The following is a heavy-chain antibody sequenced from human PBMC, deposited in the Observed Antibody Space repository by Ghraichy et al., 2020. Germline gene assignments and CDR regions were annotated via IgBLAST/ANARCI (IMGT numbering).Heavy chain of an antibody. CDR2: ISGSGGST. V-gene: IGHV3-23*01. J-gene: IGHJ6*02. D-gene: IGHD3-10*01. CDR3: AKGRYYGSGRNTYYYYYGMDV. CDR1: GFTFSSYA. Sequence: GGSLRLSCAASGFTFSSYAMSWVRQAPGKGLEWVSAISGSGGSTYYADSVKGRFTISRDNSKNTLYLQMNSLRAEDTAVYYCAKGRYYGSGRNTYYYYYGMDVWCQGTTVTVSS.